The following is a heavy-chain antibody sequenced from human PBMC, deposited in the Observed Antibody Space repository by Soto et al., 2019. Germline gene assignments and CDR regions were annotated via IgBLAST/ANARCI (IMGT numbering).Heavy chain of an antibody. Sequence: ASVKVSCKASGYTFTSYGISWVRQAPGQGLEWMGWTSAYNGNTNYAQKLQGRVTMTTDTSTSTAYMELRSLRSDDTAVYYCERDRNSHLWSGYRKWFDPWGQGTLVTVSS. CDR1: GYTFTSYG. J-gene: IGHJ5*02. CDR2: TSAYNGNT. CDR3: ERDRNSHLWSGYRKWFDP. V-gene: IGHV1-18*04. D-gene: IGHD3-3*02.